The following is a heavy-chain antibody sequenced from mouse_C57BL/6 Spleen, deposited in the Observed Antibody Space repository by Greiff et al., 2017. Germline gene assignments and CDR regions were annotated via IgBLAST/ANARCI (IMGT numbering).Heavy chain of an antibody. CDR1: GFTFSSYA. Sequence: EVNVVESGGGLVKPGGSLKLSCAASGFTFSSYAMSWVRQTPEKRLEWVATISDGGSYTYYPDNVKGRFTISRDNAKNNLYLQMSHLKSEDTAMYYCARLGYGNYVAYWGQGTLVTVSA. D-gene: IGHD2-10*02. CDR3: ARLGYGNYVAY. J-gene: IGHJ3*01. V-gene: IGHV5-4*03. CDR2: ISDGGSYT.